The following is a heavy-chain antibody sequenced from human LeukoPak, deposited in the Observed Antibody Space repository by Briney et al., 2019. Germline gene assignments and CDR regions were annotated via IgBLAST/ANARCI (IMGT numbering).Heavy chain of an antibody. Sequence: ASVKVSCKASGYIFTNYYMHWVRQAPGEGLEWMGIINPTGGSTSYAQKFQGRVTMTRDTSTSTVYMELRSLRSEDTAVYYCARDHYHKIHSVMVTAPDYWGQGTLVTVSS. CDR1: GYIFTNYY. CDR2: INPTGGST. CDR3: ARDHYHKIHSVMVTAPDY. V-gene: IGHV1-46*01. D-gene: IGHD2-21*02. J-gene: IGHJ4*02.